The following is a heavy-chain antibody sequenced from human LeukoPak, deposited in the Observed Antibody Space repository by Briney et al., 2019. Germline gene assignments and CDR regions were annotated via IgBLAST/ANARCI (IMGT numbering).Heavy chain of an antibody. CDR3: ARERQVAVLDALDF. J-gene: IGHJ3*01. CDR2: IGTTGDT. Sequence: GGSLRLSCAASGFTFSTYDMHWVRQTTEKGLEWVSAIGTTGDTYYSVSVKGRFTISRENAKNSLYLQMNSLGAGDTAVYYCARERQVAVLDALDFWGQGTVVTVSS. D-gene: IGHD2-15*01. V-gene: IGHV3-13*04. CDR1: GFTFSTYD.